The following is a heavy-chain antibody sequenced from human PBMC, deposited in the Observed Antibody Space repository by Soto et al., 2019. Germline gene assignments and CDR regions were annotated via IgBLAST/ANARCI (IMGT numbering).Heavy chain of an antibody. CDR3: ARGVTMVRGVIHTPYFDY. CDR1: GGSISSGGYY. Sequence: QVQLQESGPGLVKPSQTLSLTCTVSGGSISSGGYYWSWIRQHPGKGLEWIGYISYSGSTYYNPSPRRRVTLSVDASKNQFSLKLGSVTAADPAVYYGARGVTMVRGVIHTPYFDYWGQGTLITVSS. D-gene: IGHD3-10*01. CDR2: ISYSGST. V-gene: IGHV4-31*03. J-gene: IGHJ4*02.